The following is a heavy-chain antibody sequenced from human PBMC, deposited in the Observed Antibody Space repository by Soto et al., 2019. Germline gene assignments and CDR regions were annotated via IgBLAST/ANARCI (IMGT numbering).Heavy chain of an antibody. CDR2: IKQDAREK. J-gene: IGHJ3*02. CDR1: GCTLSTFW. CDR3: ARTHWPHDFDI. V-gene: IGHV3-7*01. Sequence: ELTMRLSCTASGCTLSTFWMIWVRQSPGTGLEWVANIKQDAREKYYVDSVKGRCTISRDNSKNSLYLQMNSLRAAYTATYYCARTHWPHDFDIWGPETLLTV.